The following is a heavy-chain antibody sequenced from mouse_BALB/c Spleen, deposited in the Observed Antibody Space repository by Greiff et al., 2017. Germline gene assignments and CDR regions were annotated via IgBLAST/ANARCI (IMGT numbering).Heavy chain of an antibody. V-gene: IGHV5-17*02. CDR2: ISSGSSTI. CDR1: GFTFSSFG. D-gene: IGHD1-1*01. Sequence: EVMLVESGGGLVQPGGSRKLSCAASGFTFSSFGMHWVRQAPEKGLEWVAYISSGSSTIYYADTVKGRFTISRDNPKNTLFLQMTSLRSEDTAMYYCARGGYYYGSRDYYFDYWGQGTTLTVSS. CDR3: ARGGYYYGSRDYYFDY. J-gene: IGHJ2*01.